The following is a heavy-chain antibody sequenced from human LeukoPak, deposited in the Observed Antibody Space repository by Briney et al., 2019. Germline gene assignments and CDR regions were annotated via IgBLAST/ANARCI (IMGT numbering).Heavy chain of an antibody. V-gene: IGHV3-23*01. CDR3: AKISADTAMVYYYYYYMDV. J-gene: IGHJ6*03. CDR1: GFTFSSYG. Sequence: GGSLRLSCAASGFTFSSYGMSWVRQAPGKGLEWVSAISGSGGSTNYADSVKGRFTISRDNSKNTLYLQMNSLRAEDTAVYYCAKISADTAMVYYYYYYMDVWGKGTTVTVSS. CDR2: ISGSGGST. D-gene: IGHD5-18*01.